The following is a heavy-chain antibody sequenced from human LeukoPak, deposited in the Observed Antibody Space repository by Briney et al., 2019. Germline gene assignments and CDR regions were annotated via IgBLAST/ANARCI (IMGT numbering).Heavy chain of an antibody. V-gene: IGHV4-39*07. CDR2: INHSGST. J-gene: IGHJ5*02. CDR1: GGSISSSSYY. D-gene: IGHD6-19*01. Sequence: SETLSLTCTVSGGSISSSSYYWSWIRQPPGKGLEWIGEINHSGSTNYNPSLKSRVTISVDTSKNQFSLKLSSVTAADTAVYYCARRGSGWYENNWFDPWGQGTLVTVSS. CDR3: ARRGSGWYENNWFDP.